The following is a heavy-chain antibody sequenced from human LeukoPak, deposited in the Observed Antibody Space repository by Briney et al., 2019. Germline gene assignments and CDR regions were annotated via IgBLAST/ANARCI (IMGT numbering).Heavy chain of an antibody. CDR3: VKDSGYDFLDY. V-gene: IGHV3-64D*06. Sequence: GGSLRLSCSASGFTLSSYAMHWVRQAPGKGLEYVSAISSNGGSTYYADSVKGRFTISRGNSKNTLYLQMSSLRAEDTAVYYCVKDSGYDFLDYWGQGTLVTVSS. D-gene: IGHD5-12*01. J-gene: IGHJ4*02. CDR1: GFTLSSYA. CDR2: ISSNGGST.